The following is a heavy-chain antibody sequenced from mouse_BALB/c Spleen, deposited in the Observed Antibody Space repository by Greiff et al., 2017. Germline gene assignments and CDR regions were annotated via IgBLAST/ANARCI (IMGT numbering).Heavy chain of an antibody. Sequence: EVQGVESGGDLVKPGGSLKLSCAASGFTFSSYGMSWVRQTPDKRLEWVATISSGGSYTYYPDSVKGRFTISRDNAKNTLYLQMSSLKSEDTAMYYCARRFYYDYDGGVRYFDYWGQGTTLTVSS. D-gene: IGHD2-4*01. CDR3: ARRFYYDYDGGVRYFDY. V-gene: IGHV5-6*01. J-gene: IGHJ2*01. CDR1: GFTFSSYG. CDR2: ISSGGSYT.